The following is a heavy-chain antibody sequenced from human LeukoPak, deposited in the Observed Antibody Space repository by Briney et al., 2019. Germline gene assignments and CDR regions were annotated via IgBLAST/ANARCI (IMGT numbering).Heavy chain of an antibody. J-gene: IGHJ6*02. CDR3: AKDSRESSGHFPYYYYYHYGLDV. D-gene: IGHD3-22*01. V-gene: IGHV3-53*01. Sequence: GGSLRLSCAASGFVVSGNFMTWARQTPGKGPEWVSVIFNDGTTYYADSVKGRFTISRDNSKNTLYLQMNSLRAEDTAVYYCAKDSRESSGHFPYYYYYHYGLDVWGQGTTVTVSS. CDR1: GFVVSGNF. CDR2: IFNDGTT.